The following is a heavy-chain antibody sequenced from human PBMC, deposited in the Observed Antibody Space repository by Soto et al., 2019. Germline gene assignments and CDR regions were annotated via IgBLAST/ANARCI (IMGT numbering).Heavy chain of an antibody. J-gene: IGHJ6*02. D-gene: IGHD1-1*01. Sequence: GGSLRLSCAASGFTFSSYAMHWVRQAPGKGLEWVAVISYDGGNKYYADSVKGRFTISRDNSKNTLYLQMNSLRAEDTAVYYCARDRTSLERPFYYYYGMDVWGQGTTVTVS. CDR1: GFTFSSYA. CDR2: ISYDGGNK. V-gene: IGHV3-30-3*01. CDR3: ARDRTSLERPFYYYYGMDV.